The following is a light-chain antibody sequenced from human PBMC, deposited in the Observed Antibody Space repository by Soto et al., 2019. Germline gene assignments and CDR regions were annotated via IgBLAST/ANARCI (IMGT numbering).Light chain of an antibody. CDR2: WAS. CDR1: QSVLYSSNNKNY. Sequence: DIVMTQSPDSLAVSLGARATINCKSSQSVLYSSNNKNYLAWYQQKPGQPPKLLIYWASTRESGVPYRFSGSGSGTDFTLTISSLQAEDVAVYDCQQYYSTPITFGQGTRLEIK. CDR3: QQYYSTPIT. J-gene: IGKJ5*01. V-gene: IGKV4-1*01.